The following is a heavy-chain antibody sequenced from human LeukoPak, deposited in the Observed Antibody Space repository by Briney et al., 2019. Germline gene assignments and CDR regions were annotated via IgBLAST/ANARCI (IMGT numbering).Heavy chain of an antibody. V-gene: IGHV3-23*01. J-gene: IGHJ3*02. D-gene: IGHD3-22*01. CDR3: AKDLNPPYYYDSRGWLCAFDI. Sequence: VGSLRLSCAPSGFTFSSYAMSWVRQAPGKGLGWVSAICGIGGRTYYADSVKGRVTLSPDNSKNTLYLQMNSLRAEDTAVYYCAKDLNPPYYYDSRGWLCAFDIWGQGTMVTVSS. CDR1: GFTFSSYA. CDR2: ICGIGGRT.